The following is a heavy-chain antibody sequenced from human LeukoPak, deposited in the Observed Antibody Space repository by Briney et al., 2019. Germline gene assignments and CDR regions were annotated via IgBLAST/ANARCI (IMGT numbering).Heavy chain of an antibody. CDR1: GFTVSSNY. CDR3: ARLSAYYYGSFFYYYMDV. J-gene: IGHJ6*03. Sequence: PGGSWRLSCAAPGFTVSSNYMSWVGQAPGKGLDWVSVIYSGGSTYYADSVKGRFTISRDNSKNTLYLQMNSLRAEDTALYYCARLSAYYYGSFFYYYMDVWGKGTTVTVSS. V-gene: IGHV3-66*04. D-gene: IGHD3-10*01. CDR2: IYSGGST.